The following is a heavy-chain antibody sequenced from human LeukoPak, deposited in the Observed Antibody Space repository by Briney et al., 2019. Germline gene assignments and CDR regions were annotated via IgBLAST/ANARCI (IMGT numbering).Heavy chain of an antibody. V-gene: IGHV4-39*01. Sequence: SETLSLTCTVSGGYVSSSSYHWGWIRQPPGKGLEWIGSVFYSGSTYYNPSLKSRVTMSVDTSKNQFSLKLSSVIAADTAVYYCARLWSTDCSGGSCPHQPNYWGQGTLVTVSS. CDR2: VFYSGST. CDR3: ARLWSTDCSGGSCPHQPNY. J-gene: IGHJ4*02. D-gene: IGHD2-15*01. CDR1: GGYVSSSSYH.